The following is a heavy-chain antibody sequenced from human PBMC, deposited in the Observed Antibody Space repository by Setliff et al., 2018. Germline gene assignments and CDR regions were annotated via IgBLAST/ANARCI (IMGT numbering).Heavy chain of an antibody. Sequence: SVKVSCKASGGTLSKSAINWVRQAPGQGLEWMGGINPIFGTADYTQNFQGRLTITTDESTSTAYMQLSSLRSEDTAIYYCATERGLVVSATDYYYYMDVWGKGTTVTVSS. J-gene: IGHJ6*03. D-gene: IGHD2-8*02. CDR2: INPIFGTA. CDR1: GGTLSKSA. CDR3: ATERGLVVSATDYYYYMDV. V-gene: IGHV1-69*05.